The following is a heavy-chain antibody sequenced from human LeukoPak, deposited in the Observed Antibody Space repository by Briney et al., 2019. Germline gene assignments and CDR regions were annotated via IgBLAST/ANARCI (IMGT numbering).Heavy chain of an antibody. V-gene: IGHV4-34*01. CDR3: ARARTGYSSSWYMSWFDP. J-gene: IGHJ5*02. Sequence: SETLSLTCAVYGGSFSGYYWSWIRQPPGKGLEWIGEINHSGSTNYNPSLKSRVTISVDTSKNQFSLKLSSVTAADTAVYYCARARTGYSSSWYMSWFDPWGQGTPVTVSS. CDR2: INHSGST. D-gene: IGHD6-13*01. CDR1: GGSFSGYY.